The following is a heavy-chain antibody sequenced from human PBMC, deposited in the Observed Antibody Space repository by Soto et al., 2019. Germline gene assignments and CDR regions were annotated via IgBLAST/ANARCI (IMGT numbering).Heavy chain of an antibody. CDR3: ARGGRGYTKVVTFDI. D-gene: IGHD2-2*02. Sequence: EVQLVESGGGLVKPGESLRLSCVASDSTFRSYSMNWVRQAPGRGLEWVSIISSGSSVIFYADSMKGRFTISRDNAKNSLYLQMNSLWADDTAFYYCARGGRGYTKVVTFDIWGQGAMVTVSS. CDR1: DSTFRSYS. CDR2: ISSGSSVI. V-gene: IGHV3-21*01. J-gene: IGHJ3*02.